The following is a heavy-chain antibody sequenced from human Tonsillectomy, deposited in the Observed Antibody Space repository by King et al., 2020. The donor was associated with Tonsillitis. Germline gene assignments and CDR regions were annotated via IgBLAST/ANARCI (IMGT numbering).Heavy chain of an antibody. V-gene: IGHV3-48*01. CDR1: GFTFSSYS. D-gene: IGHD2-2*01. CDR2: ISGSSTTI. CDR3: ARDAYCSSTSCYRHFDY. J-gene: IGHJ4*02. Sequence: VQLVESGGGLVQPGGSLRLSCAASGFTFSSYSMNWVRQAPGKGLEWVSYISGSSTTIYYAYSVKGRFTISRDNAKNSLYLQMNSLRAEDTAVYYCARDAYCSSTSCYRHFDYWGQGTLVTVSP.